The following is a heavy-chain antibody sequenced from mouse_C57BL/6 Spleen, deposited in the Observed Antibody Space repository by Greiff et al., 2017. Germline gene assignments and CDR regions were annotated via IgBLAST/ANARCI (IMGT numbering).Heavy chain of an antibody. CDR1: GYAFSSSW. D-gene: IGHD1-1*01. CDR2: IYPGDGDT. J-gene: IGHJ4*01. CDR3: AKGDYYGSSYAMDY. Sequence: VQLQQSGPELVKPGASVKISCKASGYAFSSSWMNWVKQRPGKGLEWIGRIYPGDGDTNYNGKFKGKATLTADKSSSTAYMQLSSLTSADSAVYFYAKGDYYGSSYAMDYWGQGTSVTVSS. V-gene: IGHV1-82*01.